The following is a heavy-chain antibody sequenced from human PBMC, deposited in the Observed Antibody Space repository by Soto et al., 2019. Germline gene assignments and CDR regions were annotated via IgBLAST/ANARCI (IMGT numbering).Heavy chain of an antibody. CDR2: INWNGGST. CDR1: GFTFDDYA. Sequence: EVQLVESGGAVVRPGGSLRLSCAASGFTFDDYAMSWVRQAPGKGLERVAAINWNGGSTTYADSLKGRFTISRDHATNSRHLQMRSLRAEDTALDYCAMWSSTSCYIRASFDYWGQGTLVTVSS. J-gene: IGHJ4*02. CDR3: AMWSSTSCYIRASFDY. V-gene: IGHV3-20*04. D-gene: IGHD2-2*02.